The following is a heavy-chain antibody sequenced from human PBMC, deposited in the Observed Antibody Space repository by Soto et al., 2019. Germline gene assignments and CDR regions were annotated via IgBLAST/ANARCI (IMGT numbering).Heavy chain of an antibody. CDR1: GYTFTSYY. J-gene: IGHJ6*03. D-gene: IGHD2-8*01. CDR2: INPSGGST. Sequence: GASVKVSCKASGYTFTSYYMHWVRQAPGQGLEWMGIINPSGGSTSYAQKFQGRVTMTRDTSTSTVYMELSSLRSEDTAVYYCARGLMVYVPQPKDYYYYYMDVWGKGTTVTVSS. V-gene: IGHV1-46*03. CDR3: ARGLMVYVPQPKDYYYYYMDV.